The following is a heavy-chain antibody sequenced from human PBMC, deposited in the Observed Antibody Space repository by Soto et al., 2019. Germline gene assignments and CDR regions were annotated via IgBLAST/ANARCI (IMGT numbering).Heavy chain of an antibody. Sequence: QVQLVQSGAEVKKPGASVKVSCKASGYNFMRYGFTWVRQAPGQGLEGMGWINVDNGETKYPQKIQGRVTMTTDTSTSTVYMELRSLTSDDTAVYYCARWISGGYSDWFDPWGHGTLVTVSS. D-gene: IGHD1-26*01. CDR2: INVDNGET. J-gene: IGHJ5*02. V-gene: IGHV1-18*04. CDR1: GYNFMRYG. CDR3: ARWISGGYSDWFDP.